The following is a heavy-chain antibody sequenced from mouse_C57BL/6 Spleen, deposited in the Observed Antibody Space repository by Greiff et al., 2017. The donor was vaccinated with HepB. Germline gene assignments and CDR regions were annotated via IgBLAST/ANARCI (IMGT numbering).Heavy chain of an antibody. CDR1: GYTFTDYN. V-gene: IGHV1-22*01. CDR3: ARGYGYDYFDY. CDR2: INPNNGGT. D-gene: IGHD2-2*01. Sequence: VQLKQSGPELVKPGASVKMSCKASGYTFTDYNMHWVKQSHGKSLEWIGYINPNNGGTSYNQKFKGKATLTVNKSSSTAYMELRSLTSEDSAVYYCARGYGYDYFDYWGQGTTLTVSS. J-gene: IGHJ2*01.